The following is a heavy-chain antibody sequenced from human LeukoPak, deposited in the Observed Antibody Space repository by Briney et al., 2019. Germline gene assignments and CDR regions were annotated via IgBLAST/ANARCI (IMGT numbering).Heavy chain of an antibody. CDR1: GYTFTGYY. Sequence: ASVKVSCKTSGYTFTGYYIHWLRQAPGQGLEWMGWIDPHIGGTNYAQKFQGRVTMTRDTSISTAYMELNRLTSDDTAVYFCVMRERLGQPATRNDYWGQGTLVTVSS. D-gene: IGHD1-26*01. J-gene: IGHJ4*02. CDR3: VMRERLGQPATRNDY. V-gene: IGHV1-2*02. CDR2: IDPHIGGT.